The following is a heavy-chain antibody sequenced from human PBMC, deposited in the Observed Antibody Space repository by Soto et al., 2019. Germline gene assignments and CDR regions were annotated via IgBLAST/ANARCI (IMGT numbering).Heavy chain of an antibody. Sequence: QVQLVESGGGVVQPGTSLRLSCAASGFTLSSYGMHWVRQAPGKGLEWVAVLWSDGSTRYYADSVEGRFTISRDISKNPLSLLMNSLRAADTAIYYWAREVAVAGVPPGGAFQVWGQGTMVTVSS. D-gene: IGHD6-19*01. CDR1: GFTLSSYG. V-gene: IGHV3-33*01. CDR2: LWSDGSTR. CDR3: AREVAVAGVPPGGAFQV. J-gene: IGHJ3*01.